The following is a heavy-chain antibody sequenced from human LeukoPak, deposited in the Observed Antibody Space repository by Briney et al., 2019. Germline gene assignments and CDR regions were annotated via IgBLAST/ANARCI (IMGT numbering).Heavy chain of an antibody. CDR2: TSAYSGNT. CDR1: GYTFTSYG. D-gene: IGHD2-15*01. V-gene: IGHV1-18*01. Sequence: GASVKVSCKASGYTFTSYGISWVRQAPGQGLEWMGWTSAYSGNTNYAQKIQGRVTMTTDTSTSTAYMELRSLRSDDTAVYYCARRILFYGMDVWGQGTTVTVSS. CDR3: ARRILFYGMDV. J-gene: IGHJ6*02.